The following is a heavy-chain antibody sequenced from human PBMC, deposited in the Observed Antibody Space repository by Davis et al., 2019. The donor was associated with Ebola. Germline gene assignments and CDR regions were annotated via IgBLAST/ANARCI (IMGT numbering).Heavy chain of an antibody. D-gene: IGHD1-20*01. CDR2: IYTGDSDT. J-gene: IGHJ3*02. CDR1: GNSFSSHW. V-gene: IGHV5-51*01. Sequence: GESLKISCKDSGNSFSSHWIGWVRQMPGKGLEWMGIIYTGDSDTRYSPSFRGQVTISADKSIKIAFLQWSSLKASDTAMYYCATLRRTITGMDDGFDIWGQGTMVTVSS. CDR3: ATLRRTITGMDDGFDI.